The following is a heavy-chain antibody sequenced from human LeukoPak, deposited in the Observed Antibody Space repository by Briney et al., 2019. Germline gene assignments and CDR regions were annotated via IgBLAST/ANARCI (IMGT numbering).Heavy chain of an antibody. D-gene: IGHD3-22*01. J-gene: IGHJ5*02. Sequence: ASVKVSCKASGYTFTSYAMHWVRQAPGQRLEWMGWINAGNGNTKYSQKFQGRVTITRDTSASTAYMELSSLRSEDTAVYYCARVQGQGGYYDDWFDPWGQGTPVTVSS. CDR2: INAGNGNT. V-gene: IGHV1-3*01. CDR1: GYTFTSYA. CDR3: ARVQGQGGYYDDWFDP.